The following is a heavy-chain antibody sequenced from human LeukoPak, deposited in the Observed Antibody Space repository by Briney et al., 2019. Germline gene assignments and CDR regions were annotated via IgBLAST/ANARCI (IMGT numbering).Heavy chain of an antibody. V-gene: IGHV1-24*01. D-gene: IGHD6-13*01. J-gene: IGHJ1*01. CDR3: ASEGPWVREPYSSSWYGTGFQH. CDR1: GYTLTELS. Sequence: GASVKVSCKVSGYTLTELSMHWVRQAPGKGLEWMGGFDPEDGETIYAQKFQGRVTMTEDTSTDTAYMELSSLRSEDTAVYYCASEGPWVREPYSSSWYGTGFQHWGQGTLVTVSS. CDR2: FDPEDGET.